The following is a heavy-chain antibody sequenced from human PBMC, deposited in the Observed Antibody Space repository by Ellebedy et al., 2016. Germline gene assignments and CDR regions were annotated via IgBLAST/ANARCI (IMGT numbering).Heavy chain of an antibody. D-gene: IGHD4-23*01. J-gene: IGHJ5*02. V-gene: IGHV1-18*01. CDR1: GYTFINYD. CDR2: SNNR. CDR3: ATDTRDGVGTSEAFLDP. Sequence: ASVKVSCXASGYTFINYDISWVRQAPGQGLEWMGGSNNRNHAQKFQGRVTMTTDTSTGTDYMELRSLTFDDTAVYYCATDTRDGVGTSEAFLDPWGQGTLVTVS.